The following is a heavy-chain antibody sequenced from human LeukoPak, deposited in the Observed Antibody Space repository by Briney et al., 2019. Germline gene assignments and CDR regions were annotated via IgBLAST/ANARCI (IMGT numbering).Heavy chain of an antibody. Sequence: ASVKVSCKASGYTFTSYGISWVRQAPGQGLEWMGWISAYNGNTNYAQKLQGRVTMTTDTSTSTAYMELRSLRSDDTAVYYCARAKHYYDSSGYYIDYWGQGTLVTVSS. V-gene: IGHV1-18*01. CDR1: GYTFTSYG. J-gene: IGHJ4*02. CDR2: ISAYNGNT. CDR3: ARAKHYYDSSGYYIDY. D-gene: IGHD3-22*01.